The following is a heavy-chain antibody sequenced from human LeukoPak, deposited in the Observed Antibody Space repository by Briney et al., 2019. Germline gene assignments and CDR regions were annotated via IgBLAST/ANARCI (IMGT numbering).Heavy chain of an antibody. CDR3: ARQVEYYYGSGSYYRSFDY. CDR1: GGSIGSSSYY. D-gene: IGHD3-10*01. J-gene: IGHJ4*02. CDR2: IYYTGNT. Sequence: SETLSLTCTVSGGSIGSSSYYWGWIRQPPGKGLEWIGSIYYTGNTYNNPSLKSRVTISVDTSKNQFSLKLTSVTAADTAVYYCARQVEYYYGSGSYYRSFDYWGQGTLVTVSS. V-gene: IGHV4-39*01.